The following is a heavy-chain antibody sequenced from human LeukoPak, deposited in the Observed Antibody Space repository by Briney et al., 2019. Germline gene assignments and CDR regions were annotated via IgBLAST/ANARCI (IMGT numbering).Heavy chain of an antibody. CDR2: IYHSGTT. Sequence: SETLSLTCAVSGDSISRNKWWTWVRQPPGQGLEWIGEIYHSGTTNYNPSLESRVTISVDTSRNQFSLKLSSVTAADTAVYYCARAQVDYNNGPGSQGYYSYGMDVWGQGTTVAVSS. CDR1: GDSISRNKW. D-gene: IGHD4-11*01. J-gene: IGHJ6*02. V-gene: IGHV4-4*02. CDR3: ARAQVDYNNGPGSQGYYSYGMDV.